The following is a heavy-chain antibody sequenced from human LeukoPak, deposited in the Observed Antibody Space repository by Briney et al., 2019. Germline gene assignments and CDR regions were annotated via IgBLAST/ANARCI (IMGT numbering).Heavy chain of an antibody. D-gene: IGHD2-15*01. V-gene: IGHV4-4*07. CDR3: ARDRPYCSGGSCYSRYWSGAFDI. Sequence: PSETLSLTCTVSGGSISSYYWSWLRQPAGKGLEWIGRIYTSGSTNYNPSLKSRVTMSVDTSKNQFSLKLSSVTAADTAVYYCARDRPYCSGGSCYSRYWSGAFDIWGQGTMVTVSS. CDR2: IYTSGST. J-gene: IGHJ3*02. CDR1: GGSISSYY.